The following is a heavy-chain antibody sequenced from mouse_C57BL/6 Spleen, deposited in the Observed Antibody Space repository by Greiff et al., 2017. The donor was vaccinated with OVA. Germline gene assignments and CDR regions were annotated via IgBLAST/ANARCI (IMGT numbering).Heavy chain of an antibody. Sequence: VQLQQSGPGLVQPSQSLSITCTVSGFSLTSYGVHWVRQSPGKGLEWLGVIWSGGSTDYNAAFISRLSISKDNSKSQVFFKMNSLQADDTAIYYCARKAAQATLYYYAMDYWGQGTSVTVSS. D-gene: IGHD3-2*02. CDR2: IWSGGST. V-gene: IGHV2-2*01. J-gene: IGHJ4*01. CDR1: GFSLTSYG. CDR3: ARKAAQATLYYYAMDY.